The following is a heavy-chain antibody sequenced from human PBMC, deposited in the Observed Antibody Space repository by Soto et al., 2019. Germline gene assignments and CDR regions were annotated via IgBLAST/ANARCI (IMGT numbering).Heavy chain of an antibody. CDR2: INAGNGNT. V-gene: IGHV1-3*01. D-gene: IGHD5-12*01. Sequence: GASAKISCTACGYTFTSYAMHWVRQTPGQRLEWMGWINAGNGNTKYSQKFQDRFTITRDTSANTAYMDLRSLTSEDTAIYYCARGIWVATTASYYFDSWGQGTQVTVSS. CDR1: GYTFTSYA. CDR3: ARGIWVATTASYYFDS. J-gene: IGHJ4*02.